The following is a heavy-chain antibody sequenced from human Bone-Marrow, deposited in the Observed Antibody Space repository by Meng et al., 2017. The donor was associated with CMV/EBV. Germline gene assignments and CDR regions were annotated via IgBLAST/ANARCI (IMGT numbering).Heavy chain of an antibody. CDR2: INPYSGAA. Sequence: ASVKVSCKASGYPFTNYYVHWVRQAPGQGLEWMGWINPYSGAANYAQKFQGRVIMTRDTSISTAYMELSSLRSDDTAVYYCARVPWNLELLLNYWGQGSLVTVYS. D-gene: IGHD3-10*01. V-gene: IGHV1-2*02. CDR1: GYPFTNYY. J-gene: IGHJ4*02. CDR3: ARVPWNLELLLNY.